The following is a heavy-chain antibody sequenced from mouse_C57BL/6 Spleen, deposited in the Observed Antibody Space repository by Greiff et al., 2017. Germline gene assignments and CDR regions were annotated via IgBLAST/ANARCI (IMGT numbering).Heavy chain of an antibody. D-gene: IGHD4-1*01. CDR3: AREGLTSRYWYFDV. CDR2: IYPGSGNT. V-gene: IGHV1-66*01. J-gene: IGHJ1*03. Sequence: QVQLQQSGPELVKPGASVKISCKASGYSFTSYYIHWVKQRPGQGLEWIGWIYPGSGNTKYNEKFKGKDTLTADTSSSTAYMQLSSLTSEDSAVXYCAREGLTSRYWYFDVWGTGTTVTVSS. CDR1: GYSFTSYY.